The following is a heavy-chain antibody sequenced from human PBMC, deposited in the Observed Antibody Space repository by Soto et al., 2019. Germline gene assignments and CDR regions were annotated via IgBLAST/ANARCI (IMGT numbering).Heavy chain of an antibody. J-gene: IGHJ5*02. CDR1: GFTFSSYS. V-gene: IGHV3-21*01. CDR2: ISSSSSYI. CDR3: ARNMVRESRGWFDP. Sequence: EVQLVQSGGGLVKPGGSLRLSCAASGFTFSSYSMNWVRQAPGKGLEWVSSISSSSSYIYYADSVKGRFTISRDNXXNSLYLQMKSLRAEDTAVYYWARNMVRESRGWFDPWGQGTLVTVSS. D-gene: IGHD3-10*01.